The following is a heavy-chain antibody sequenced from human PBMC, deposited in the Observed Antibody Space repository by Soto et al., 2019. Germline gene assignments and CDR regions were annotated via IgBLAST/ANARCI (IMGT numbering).Heavy chain of an antibody. CDR3: ARVGQGQYFFDY. CDR2: ISLDGRRT. CDR1: GFTLSSYW. V-gene: IGHV3-74*01. J-gene: IGHJ4*02. Sequence: EVQLVESGGGLVQPGGSLRLSCAGSGFTLSSYWMHWVRQTAGEGLVWVSRISLDGRRTRCADSVRGRFTIPRDKAENTLYLQMNSLRAEDTAVYYCARVGQGQYFFDYWGQGTLVTVSS.